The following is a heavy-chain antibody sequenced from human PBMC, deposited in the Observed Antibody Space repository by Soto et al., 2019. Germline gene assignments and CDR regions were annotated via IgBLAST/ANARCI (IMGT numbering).Heavy chain of an antibody. CDR2: IYYSGST. V-gene: IGHV4-39*01. D-gene: IGHD5-18*01. CDR3: ARDTAMVYYYGMDV. J-gene: IGHJ6*02. CDR1: GGSISSSSYY. Sequence: SETLSLTCTVSGGSISSSSYYWGWIRQPPGKGLEWIGSIYYSGSTYYNPSLKSRVTISVDTSKNQFSLKLSSVTAADTAVYYCARDTAMVYYYGMDVWGQGTTVTVSS.